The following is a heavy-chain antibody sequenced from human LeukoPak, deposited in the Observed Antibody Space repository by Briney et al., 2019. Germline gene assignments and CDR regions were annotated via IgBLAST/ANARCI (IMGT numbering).Heavy chain of an antibody. CDR1: GFTVSSNY. D-gene: IGHD3-16*01. CDR3: ARDSGGFYYFDY. V-gene: IGHV3-66*01. CDR2: IYSGGST. J-gene: IGHJ4*02. Sequence: GGSLRLSCAASGFTVSSNYMSWVRQAPGKGLEWVSVIYSGGSTYCADSVKGRFTISRDNSKNTLYLQMNSLRAEDTAVYYCARDSGGFYYFDYWGQGTLVTVSS.